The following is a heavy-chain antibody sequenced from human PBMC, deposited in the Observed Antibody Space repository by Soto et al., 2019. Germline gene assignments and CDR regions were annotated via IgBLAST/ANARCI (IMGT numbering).Heavy chain of an antibody. CDR1: GGTFSSYA. CDR2: IIPIFGTA. D-gene: IGHD1-26*01. J-gene: IGHJ6*02. CDR3: ARDRTWELLDYYYGMDV. V-gene: IGHV1-69*13. Sequence: ASVKVSCKASGGTFSSYAISWVRQAPGQGIEWMGGIIPIFGTANYVQKFQGRVTITADESTSTAYMELSSLRSEDTAVYYCARDRTWELLDYYYGMDVWGQGTTVTVSS.